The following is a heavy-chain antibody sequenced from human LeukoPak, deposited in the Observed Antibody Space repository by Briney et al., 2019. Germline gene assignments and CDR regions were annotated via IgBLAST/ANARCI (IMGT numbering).Heavy chain of an antibody. J-gene: IGHJ4*02. Sequence: PGGSLRLSCAASGFTFDDYAMHWVRQAPGKGLEWVSGISWNSGSIGYADSVKGRFTISGDNAKNSLYLQMNSLRAEDMALYYCAKASRGGYFDYWGQGTLVTVSS. D-gene: IGHD2-2*01. CDR2: ISWNSGSI. V-gene: IGHV3-9*03. CDR3: AKASRGGYFDY. CDR1: GFTFDDYA.